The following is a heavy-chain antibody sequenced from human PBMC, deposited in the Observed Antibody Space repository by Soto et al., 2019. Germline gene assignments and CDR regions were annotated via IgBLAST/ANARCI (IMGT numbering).Heavy chain of an antibody. Sequence: QVQLVESGGGVVQPGRSLRLSCAASGFTFSSYGMHWVRQAPGKGLEWVAVISYDGSNKYYADSVKGRFTISRDHSKNTLYLQMTSLRAEDTAVYYCAPWSGAFDYWGQGTLVTVSS. V-gene: IGHV3-30*03. CDR2: ISYDGSNK. J-gene: IGHJ4*02. D-gene: IGHD3-10*01. CDR3: APWSGAFDY. CDR1: GFTFSSYG.